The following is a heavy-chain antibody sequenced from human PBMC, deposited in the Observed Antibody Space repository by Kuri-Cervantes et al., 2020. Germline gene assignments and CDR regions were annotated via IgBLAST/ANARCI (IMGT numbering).Heavy chain of an antibody. CDR1: GYTFTSYD. Sequence: ASVKVSCKASGYTFTSYDINWVRQATGQGLEWMGWMNPNSGSTGYAQKFQGRVTMTRNTSISTAYMELSSLRSEDTAVYYCAREYYDILTGYSPNYYYYYGMDVWGQGTTVTVSS. J-gene: IGHJ6*02. D-gene: IGHD3-9*01. CDR2: MNPNSGST. CDR3: AREYYDILTGYSPNYYYYYGMDV. V-gene: IGHV1-8*01.